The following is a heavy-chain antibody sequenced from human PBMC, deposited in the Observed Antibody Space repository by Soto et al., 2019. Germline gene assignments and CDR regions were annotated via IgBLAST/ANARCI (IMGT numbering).Heavy chain of an antibody. CDR1: GGSISSDGNY. Sequence: QVQLQESGPGLVKSSQTLSLTCTVSGGSISSDGNYWSWIRQHPGKGLEWIVYIYYSGSTNYNPSLKSRVTLSVDTSKNQLSLTLNSVTAADTAVYYCARARMVRGIIYYYGMDVWGQGTTVTVSS. D-gene: IGHD3-10*01. CDR2: IYYSGST. V-gene: IGHV4-31*03. J-gene: IGHJ6*02. CDR3: ARARMVRGIIYYYGMDV.